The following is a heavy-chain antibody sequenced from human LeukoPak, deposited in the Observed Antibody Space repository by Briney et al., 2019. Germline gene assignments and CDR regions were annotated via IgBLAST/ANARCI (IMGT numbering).Heavy chain of an antibody. CDR1: GFTVSSNY. V-gene: IGHV3-53*01. CDR2: IYSGGST. J-gene: IGHJ4*02. CDR3: ARFETVAAKPFEY. D-gene: IGHD6-19*01. Sequence: GGSLRLSCAASGFTVSSNYMSWVRQAPGKGLEWVSVIYSGGSTYYADSVKGRFTISRDNSKNTLYLQMNSLRVEDTAVYYCARFETVAAKPFEYWGQGTLVTVSS.